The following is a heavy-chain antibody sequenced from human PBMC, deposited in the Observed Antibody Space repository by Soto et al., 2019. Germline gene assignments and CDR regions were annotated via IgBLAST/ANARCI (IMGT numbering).Heavy chain of an antibody. CDR1: NLAFSTLG. D-gene: IGHD2-21*02. Sequence: GGSLRLSCAASNLAFSTLGMPWFRQAPGEGLEWVAVISFDGTNKYYADSVKGRFTISRDNSRSTLYLQMNSLRIEDTAVYYCSASRDYNWFDPWGQGTLVTVSS. V-gene: IGHV3-30-3*01. J-gene: IGHJ5*02. CDR3: SASRDYNWFDP. CDR2: ISFDGTNK.